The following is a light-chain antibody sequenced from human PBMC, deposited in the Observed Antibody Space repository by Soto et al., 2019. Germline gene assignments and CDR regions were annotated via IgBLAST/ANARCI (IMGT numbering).Light chain of an antibody. Sequence: EIVLTQSPGTLSLSPGERATLSCRASQSVSSTYLAWYQQKPGQAPRLLLYGASSRATGIPDRFSGSGSGTAFTLTISRLEPEDFAVYYWQQYGSSPPYTFGQGTKLEIK. J-gene: IGKJ2*01. CDR1: QSVSSTY. CDR3: QQYGSSPPYT. CDR2: GAS. V-gene: IGKV3-20*01.